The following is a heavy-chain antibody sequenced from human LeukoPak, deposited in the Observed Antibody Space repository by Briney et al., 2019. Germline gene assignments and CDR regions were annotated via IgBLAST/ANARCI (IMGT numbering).Heavy chain of an antibody. CDR3: ATGFRYVDY. CDR1: GYTLTEIY. J-gene: IGHJ4*02. CDR2: FDPEDGET. V-gene: IGHV1-24*01. Sequence: GASVKVSCKVSGYTLTEIYMHCVRQAPGKGLEWMGGFDPEDGETIYAQKFQGRVTMTEDTSTDTAYMELSSLRSEDTAVYYCATGFRYVDYWGQGTLVTVSS.